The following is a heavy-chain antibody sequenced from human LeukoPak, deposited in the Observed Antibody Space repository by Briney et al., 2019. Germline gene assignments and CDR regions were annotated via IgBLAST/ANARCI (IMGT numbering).Heavy chain of an antibody. D-gene: IGHD6-13*01. CDR3: ARHSNQQLANYYYYYMDV. CDR1: GGSISSSNW. CDR2: IYHSGST. Sequence: PSETLSLTCAVSGGSISSSNWWSWVRQPPGKGLEWIGEIYHSGSTNYNPSLKSRVTISVDTSKNQFSLKLSSVTAADTAVYYCARHSNQQLANYYYYYMDVWGKGTTVTISS. J-gene: IGHJ6*03. V-gene: IGHV4-4*02.